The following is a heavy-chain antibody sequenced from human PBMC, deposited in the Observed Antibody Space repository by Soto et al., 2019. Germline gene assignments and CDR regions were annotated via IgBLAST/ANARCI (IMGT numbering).Heavy chain of an antibody. Sequence: PSETLSLTCTVSGGSISSGDYYWSWIRQPPGKGLEWIGYIYYSGSTYYNPSLKSRVTISVDTSKNQFSLKLSSVTAADTAVYYCARIAAAGTGGPFDYWGQGTLVTVSS. J-gene: IGHJ4*02. D-gene: IGHD6-13*01. V-gene: IGHV4-30-4*01. CDR2: IYYSGST. CDR1: GGSISSGDYY. CDR3: ARIAAAGTGGPFDY.